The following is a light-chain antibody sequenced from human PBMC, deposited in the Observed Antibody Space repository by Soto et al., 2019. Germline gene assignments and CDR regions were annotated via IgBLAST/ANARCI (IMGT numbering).Light chain of an antibody. CDR1: QSLSSRN. Sequence: ALTHPPSTLSPSQGXRXTLSXRASQSLSSRNLAWYQQKPGQAHRPIIYGVSSRATGIPDGFSGSGSGTDFTLTIRRLEPEDLAVYYCQQYDTSPRTFGQGTKLDI. CDR3: QQYDTSPRT. J-gene: IGKJ1*01. CDR2: GVS. V-gene: IGKV3-20*01.